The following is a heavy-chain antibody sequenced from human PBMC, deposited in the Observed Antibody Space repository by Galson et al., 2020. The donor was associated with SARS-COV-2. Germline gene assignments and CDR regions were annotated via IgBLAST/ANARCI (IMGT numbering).Heavy chain of an antibody. CDR3: ARDLGVPAATLDY. V-gene: IGHV3-30*02. D-gene: IGHD2-2*01. CDR1: GFTFSSHA. J-gene: IGHJ4*02. CDR2: IFFDGSDK. Sequence: GGSLRLSCAASGFTFSSHAMHWVRQAPGKGLEWVAQIFFDGSDKYYGDSVKGRFTISRDNSKNTLYLQMNSLRAEDTAVYYCARDLGVPAATLDYWGQGTLVTVSS.